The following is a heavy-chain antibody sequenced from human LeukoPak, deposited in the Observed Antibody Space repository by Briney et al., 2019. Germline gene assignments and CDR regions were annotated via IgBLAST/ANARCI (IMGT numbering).Heavy chain of an antibody. Sequence: PGGSLRLSCTASGFTFSNYPIHWVRQAPGKGLEYVSAISGNGGATYYANSVKDRFTISRDNSKNTLYLQMGSLRADDTAVYYCAREEPAGSSDYWGLRTLVTVSS. V-gene: IGHV3-64*01. D-gene: IGHD2-15*01. J-gene: IGHJ4*02. CDR1: GFTFSNYP. CDR3: AREEPAGSSDY. CDR2: ISGNGGAT.